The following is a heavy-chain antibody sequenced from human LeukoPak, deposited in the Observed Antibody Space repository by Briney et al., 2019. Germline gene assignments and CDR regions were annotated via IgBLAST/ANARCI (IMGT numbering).Heavy chain of an antibody. CDR2: IWYDGSNK. V-gene: IGHV3-33*01. J-gene: IGHJ6*02. CDR1: GFTFSSYG. D-gene: IGHD4-17*01. Sequence: GGSLRLSCAASGFTFSSYGMHWVRQAPGKGLEWVAVIWYDGSNKYYADSVKGRFTISRDNSKNTLYLQMNSLRAEDTAVYYCARAMGTVTTRYYYYYYGMDVWGQGTTVTVSS. CDR3: ARAMGTVTTRYYYYYYGMDV.